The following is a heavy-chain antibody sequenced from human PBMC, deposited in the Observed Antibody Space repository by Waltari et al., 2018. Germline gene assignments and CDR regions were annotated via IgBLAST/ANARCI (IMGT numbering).Heavy chain of an antibody. D-gene: IGHD6-13*01. CDR3: AKDITSSSWYDPLFDY. CDR2: ISWNSGSI. CDR1: GFTFDDYA. V-gene: IGHV3-9*01. J-gene: IGHJ4*02. Sequence: EVQLVESGGGLVQPGRSLRLSCAASGFTFDDYAMQWVRQAPGKGLEWVSGISWNSGSIGYADSVKGRFTISRDNAKNSLYLQMNSLRAEDTALYYCAKDITSSSWYDPLFDYWGQGTLVTVSS.